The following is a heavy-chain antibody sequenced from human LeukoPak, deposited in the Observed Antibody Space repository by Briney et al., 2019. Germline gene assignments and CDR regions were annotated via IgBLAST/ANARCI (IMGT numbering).Heavy chain of an antibody. J-gene: IGHJ4*02. V-gene: IGHV3-7*04. CDR3: ARKTTVPHFDY. D-gene: IGHD1-1*01. Sequence: GGSLRLSCAASGFTFSTYWMSWVRQAQGKGLEWVANINQDGSEKHYVDSVKGRFTISRDNADNSLYLQMNSLRAEDTAVYYCARKTTVPHFDYWGQGTLVTVSS. CDR1: GFTFSTYW. CDR2: INQDGSEK.